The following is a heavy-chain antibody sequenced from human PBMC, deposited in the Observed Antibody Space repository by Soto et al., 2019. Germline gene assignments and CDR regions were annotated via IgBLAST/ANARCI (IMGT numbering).Heavy chain of an antibody. J-gene: IGHJ3*02. D-gene: IGHD2-21*02. CDR2: ISYDGSNK. V-gene: IGHV3-30*18. CDR3: AKAPRPLQRDAFDI. Sequence: GGSLRLSCAASGFTFSSYGMHWVRQAPGKGLEWVAVISYDGSNKYYADSVKGRFTISRDNSKNTLYLQMNSLRAEDTAVYYCAKAPRPLQRDAFDIWGQGTMVTVSS. CDR1: GFTFSSYG.